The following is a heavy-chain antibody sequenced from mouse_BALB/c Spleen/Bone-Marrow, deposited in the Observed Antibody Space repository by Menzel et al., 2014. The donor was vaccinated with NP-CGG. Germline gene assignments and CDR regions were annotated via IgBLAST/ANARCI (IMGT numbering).Heavy chain of an antibody. D-gene: IGHD2-14*01. J-gene: IGHJ3*01. Sequence: EVKLVESGGDLVKPGGSLKLSCAASGFTFSSYAMSWVRQSPEKRLEWVAEISSGGSYTYYPDTVKGRFTISRDNAKKTLYLEMSSLRSEGTAMYYCARVVRQGAWFGYWGQRTLVTVSA. CDR3: ARVVRQGAWFGY. CDR2: ISSGGSYT. CDR1: GFTFSSYA. V-gene: IGHV5-9-4*01.